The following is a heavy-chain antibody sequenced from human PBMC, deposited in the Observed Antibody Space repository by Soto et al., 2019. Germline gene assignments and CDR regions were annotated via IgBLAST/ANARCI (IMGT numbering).Heavy chain of an antibody. D-gene: IGHD6-6*01. CDR1: CYSISSGYY. Sequence: PSETLSITRAVSCYSISSGYYWGWIRQPPVKGLECIGSIYHSGSTYYNPSLKSRVTISVDRSKNQFSLQLSSVTAADTAVYYCARDGSSSSDFDANWGQGTLVNVSS. V-gene: IGHV4-38-2*02. J-gene: IGHJ4*02. CDR3: ARDGSSSSDFDAN. CDR2: IYHSGST.